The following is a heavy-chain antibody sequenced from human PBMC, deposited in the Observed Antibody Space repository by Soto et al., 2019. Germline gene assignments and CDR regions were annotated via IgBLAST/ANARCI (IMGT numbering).Heavy chain of an antibody. V-gene: IGHV3-53*01. J-gene: IGHJ6*02. CDR1: GFTVSSNY. CDR3: ARATSVGMDV. CDR2: IYSGGST. Sequence: SGGSLRLSCAASGFTVSSNYMSWVRQAPGKGLEWVSVIYSGGSTYYADSVKGRFTISRDNSKNTLYLQMSSLRAEDTAVYYCARATSVGMDVWGQGTTVTVSS.